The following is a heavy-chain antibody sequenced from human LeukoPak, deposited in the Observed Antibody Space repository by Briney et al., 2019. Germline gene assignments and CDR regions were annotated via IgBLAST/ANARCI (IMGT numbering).Heavy chain of an antibody. CDR1: GFTFSSYG. J-gene: IGHJ4*02. CDR2: IRYDGSNK. D-gene: IGHD3-22*01. Sequence: QPGGSLRLSCAASGFTFSSYGMHWVRQAPGKGLEWVAIIRYDGSNKYYADSVKGRFTISRDNSKNTLYLQMNSLRAEDTAVYYCAKAPYYYDSSGPDYWGQGTLVTVSS. CDR3: AKAPYYYDSSGPDY. V-gene: IGHV3-30*02.